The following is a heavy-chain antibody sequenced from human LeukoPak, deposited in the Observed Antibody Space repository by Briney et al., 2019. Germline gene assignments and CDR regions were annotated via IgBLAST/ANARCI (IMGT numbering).Heavy chain of an antibody. CDR1: GFTVSSNY. CDR3: AKFLGKSWGNQNAFDI. CDR2: ISGSGGST. V-gene: IGHV3-23*01. Sequence: PGGSLRLSCAASGFTVSSNYMNWVRQAPGKGLEWVSAISGSGGSTYYADSVKGRFTISRDNSKNTLYLQMNSLRAEDTAVYYCAKFLGKSWGNQNAFDIWGQGTMVTVSS. D-gene: IGHD3-3*01. J-gene: IGHJ3*02.